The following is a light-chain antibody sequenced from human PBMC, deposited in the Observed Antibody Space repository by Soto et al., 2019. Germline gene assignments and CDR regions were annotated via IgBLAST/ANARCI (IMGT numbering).Light chain of an antibody. CDR3: QSYDSTLSGLYV. J-gene: IGLJ1*01. CDR2: GNN. V-gene: IGLV1-40*01. Sequence: QSVLTQPPSMSGAPGQRVTISCTGTSANIGAGYDVHWYQQLPGMAPKLLIYGNNKRPSGVPDRFSGSKSGTSASLAITGLQDEDEADYYCQSYDSTLSGLYVLGTGTKVTVL. CDR1: SANIGAGYD.